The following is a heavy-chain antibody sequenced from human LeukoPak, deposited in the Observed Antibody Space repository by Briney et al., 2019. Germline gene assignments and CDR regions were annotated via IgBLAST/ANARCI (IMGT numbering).Heavy chain of an antibody. Sequence: GGSLRLSCAASGFTFSSYGMHWVRQAPGKGLEWVAVISYDGSNKYHADSVKGRFTISRDNSKNTLYLQMDSLRAEDTAVYYCAKGAPYSSGRLDYWGQGTLVTVSS. CDR2: ISYDGSNK. J-gene: IGHJ4*02. V-gene: IGHV3-30*18. CDR3: AKGAPYSSGRLDY. CDR1: GFTFSSYG. D-gene: IGHD6-19*01.